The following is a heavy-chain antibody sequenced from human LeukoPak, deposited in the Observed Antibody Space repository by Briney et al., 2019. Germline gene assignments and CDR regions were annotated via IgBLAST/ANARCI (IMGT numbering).Heavy chain of an antibody. CDR3: ASGYYYDSSGFYGFDY. D-gene: IGHD3-22*01. V-gene: IGHV3-21*01. CDR1: GFTFSSYS. J-gene: IGHJ4*02. Sequence: GGSLRLSCAASGFTFSSYSMNWVRQAPGKGLEWVSSISSSSSYIYYADSVKGRFTISRDNAKNSLYLQMNSLRAEDTAMYYCASGYYYDSSGFYGFDYWGQGTLVTVSS. CDR2: ISSSSSYI.